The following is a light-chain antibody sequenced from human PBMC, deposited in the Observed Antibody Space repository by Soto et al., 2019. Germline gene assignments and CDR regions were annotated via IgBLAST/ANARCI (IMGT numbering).Light chain of an antibody. Sequence: EIVLTQSPGTLSLSPGERATLSCRASQSVSSSYLAWYQQKPGQAPRLLIYGASSRATGIPDRFSGSGSGTDFTLTISSLEPEDFALYYCQQHNQWPITFGQGTRLEIK. V-gene: IGKV3-20*01. CDR3: QQHNQWPIT. CDR2: GAS. J-gene: IGKJ5*01. CDR1: QSVSSSY.